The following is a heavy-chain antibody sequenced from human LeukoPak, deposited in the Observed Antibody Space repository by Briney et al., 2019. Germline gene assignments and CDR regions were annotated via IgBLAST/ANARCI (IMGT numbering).Heavy chain of an antibody. D-gene: IGHD4-17*01. CDR2: IWYDGSNK. J-gene: IGHJ4*02. V-gene: IGHV3-30*02. CDR3: AKDLNGDYDVAFDY. CDR1: GFTFSSYG. Sequence: PGGSLRLSCAASGFTFSSYGMHWVRQAPVKGLEWVAVIWYDGSNKYYADSVKGRFTISRDNSKNTLYLQMNSLRAEDTAVYYCAKDLNGDYDVAFDYWGQGTLVTVSS.